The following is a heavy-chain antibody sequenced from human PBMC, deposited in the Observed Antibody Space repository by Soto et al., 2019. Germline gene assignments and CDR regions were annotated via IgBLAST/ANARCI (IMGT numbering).Heavy chain of an antibody. Sequence: EVQLLESGGGLVQPGGSLRLSCVGSGFFFSSYTMTWVRQAPGKGLEWVSSFSATSENTYYADSVRGRFTISRDNSKNTLXLXXXSXTXXXXAMXYXXXAXDQQWVRLPFDYWGQGILVIVSS. D-gene: IGHD6-19*01. CDR3: XXAXDQQWVRLPFDY. V-gene: IGHV3-23*01. J-gene: IGHJ4*02. CDR1: GFFFSSYT. CDR2: FSATSENT.